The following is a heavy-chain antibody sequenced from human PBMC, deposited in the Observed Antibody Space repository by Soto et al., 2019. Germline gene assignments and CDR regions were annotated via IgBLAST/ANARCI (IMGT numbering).Heavy chain of an antibody. Sequence: ASVKVSCKVSGGYTLTELSMHWVRQAPGKGLEWMGGFDPEDGETIYAQRFQGRVTMTEDTSSQTAYMELSSLRSEDTAVYYCATAHLIRYGRDYWGQGTLVTVSS. J-gene: IGHJ4*02. D-gene: IGHD3-9*01. CDR1: GGYTLTELS. CDR2: FDPEDGET. V-gene: IGHV1-24*01. CDR3: ATAHLIRYGRDY.